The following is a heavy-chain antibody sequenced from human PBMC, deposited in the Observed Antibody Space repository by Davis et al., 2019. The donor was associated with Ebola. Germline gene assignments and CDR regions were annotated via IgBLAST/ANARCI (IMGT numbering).Heavy chain of an antibody. CDR3: AKEDSERYFDWLTPPLDY. J-gene: IGHJ4*02. V-gene: IGHV3-23*01. CDR1: GFTFSSYA. Sequence: PGGSLRLSCAASGFTFSSYAMSWVRQAPGKGLEWVSAISGSGGSTYYADSVKGRFTISRDNSKNTLYLQMNSLRAEDTAVYYCAKEDSERYFDWLTPPLDYWGQGTLVTVSS. D-gene: IGHD3-9*01. CDR2: ISGSGGST.